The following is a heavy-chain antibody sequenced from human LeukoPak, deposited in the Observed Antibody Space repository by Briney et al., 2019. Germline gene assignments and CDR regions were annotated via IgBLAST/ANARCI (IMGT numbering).Heavy chain of an antibody. CDR2: IYSGGST. CDR3: ARENKAVAAHYFDY. Sequence: GGSLRLSCAASGITVSDNYMSWVRLAPGKGLEWVSAIYSGGSTYYADSVKGRFTISRDNSKNTLYLQMNSLRAEDTAVYYCARENKAVAAHYFDYWGQGTLVTVSS. CDR1: GITVSDNY. V-gene: IGHV3-66*01. D-gene: IGHD6-19*01. J-gene: IGHJ4*02.